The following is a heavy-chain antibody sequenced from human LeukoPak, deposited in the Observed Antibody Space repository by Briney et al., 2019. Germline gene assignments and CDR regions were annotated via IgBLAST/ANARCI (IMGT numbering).Heavy chain of an antibody. D-gene: IGHD3-3*01. J-gene: IGHJ4*02. Sequence: GGSLRLSCAASGFTFSYHWMTWVRQAPGKGLEWVANIKNDGTVKNYVDSVKGRFTISRDNAKNSLYLQMNSLRAEDTAVYYCAREPYYDFWSGYYSLYYFDYWGQGTLVTVSS. V-gene: IGHV3-7*03. CDR3: AREPYYDFWSGYYSLYYFDY. CDR1: GFTFSYHW. CDR2: IKNDGTVK.